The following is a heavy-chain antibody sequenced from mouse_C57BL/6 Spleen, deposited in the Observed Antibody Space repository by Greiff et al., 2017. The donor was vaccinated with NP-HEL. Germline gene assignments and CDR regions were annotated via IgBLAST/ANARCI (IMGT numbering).Heavy chain of an antibody. V-gene: IGHV5-9-1*02. CDR1: GFTFSSYA. Sequence: EVKLMESGEGLVKPGGSLKLSCAASGFTFSSYAMSWVRQTPEKRLEWVAYISSGGDYIYYADTVKGRFTISRDNARNTLYLQMSSLKSEDTAMYYCTRDSTGTGFAYWGQGTLVTVSA. J-gene: IGHJ3*01. CDR3: TRDSTGTGFAY. CDR2: ISSGGDYI. D-gene: IGHD4-1*02.